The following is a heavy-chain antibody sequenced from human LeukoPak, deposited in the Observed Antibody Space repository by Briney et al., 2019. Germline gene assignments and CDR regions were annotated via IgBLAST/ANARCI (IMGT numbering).Heavy chain of an antibody. D-gene: IGHD2-8*01. V-gene: IGHV4-34*01. CDR3: ARASGYFTNGVCPEDY. J-gene: IGHJ4*02. Sequence: PSETLSLTCAVYGGSFSGYYWSWIRQPPGKGLEWIGEINHSGSTNYNPSLKSRVTISVDTSKNQFSLKLSSVTAADTAVYYCARASGYFTNGVCPEDYWGQGTLVTVSS. CDR2: INHSGST. CDR1: GGSFSGYY.